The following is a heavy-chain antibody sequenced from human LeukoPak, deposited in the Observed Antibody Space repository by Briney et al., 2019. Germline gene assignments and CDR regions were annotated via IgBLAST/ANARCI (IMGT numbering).Heavy chain of an antibody. J-gene: IGHJ5*02. CDR1: GYSIRGGYY. CDR2: MYHSGST. V-gene: IGHV4-38-2*02. Sequence: SETLSLTCTVSGYSIRGGYYWGWIRQLPGKGLEWIGSMYHSGSTYYNPSLRSRVTISVDTSKNQISLNLRSVTAADTAVYYCARVPGPNWFDPWGQGTLVTVSS. CDR3: ARVPGPNWFDP.